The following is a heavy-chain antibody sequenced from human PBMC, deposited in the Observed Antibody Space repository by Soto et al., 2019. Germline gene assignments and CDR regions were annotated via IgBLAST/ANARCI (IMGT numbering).Heavy chain of an antibody. J-gene: IGHJ6*02. Sequence: ASVKVSCKASGYTFTSYGISWVRQAPGQGLEWMGWISAYNGNTNYAQKLQGRVTMTTDTSTSTAYMELRSLRSDDTAVYYCARDRGTTVTTGRYYYYYGMDVWGQGTTVTVSS. V-gene: IGHV1-18*01. D-gene: IGHD4-17*01. CDR2: ISAYNGNT. CDR3: ARDRGTTVTTGRYYYYYGMDV. CDR1: GYTFTSYG.